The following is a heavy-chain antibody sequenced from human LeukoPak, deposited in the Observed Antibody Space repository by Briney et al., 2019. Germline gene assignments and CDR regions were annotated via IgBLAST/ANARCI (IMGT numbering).Heavy chain of an antibody. J-gene: IGHJ3*02. CDR3: ARRGLVPAFDI. Sequence: GGSLRLSCAASGFTFSSFWMHWVRQAPGKGLVWLSRVNGDGNITTYADSVRGRFTISRDNAKNTLYLQMNSLRAEDTAVYYCARRGLVPAFDIWGQGTMVSVTS. CDR2: VNGDGNIT. D-gene: IGHD3-10*02. V-gene: IGHV3-74*01. CDR1: GFTFSSFW.